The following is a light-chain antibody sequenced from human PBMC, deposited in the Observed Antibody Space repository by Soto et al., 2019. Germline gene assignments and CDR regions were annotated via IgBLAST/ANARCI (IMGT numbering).Light chain of an antibody. V-gene: IGKV3-20*01. J-gene: IGKJ1*01. CDR3: QQYGSSPRT. CDR2: GGS. Sequence: MVLTQSPGTLSLSPGERATLSCRASQTVGGDYLAWYQQKGGQAPRLLIYGGSSRATGIPDRFSGSGSGTDFSLTISGLGPEDSAVYYCQQYGSSPRTFGQGTKVEIK. CDR1: QTVGGDY.